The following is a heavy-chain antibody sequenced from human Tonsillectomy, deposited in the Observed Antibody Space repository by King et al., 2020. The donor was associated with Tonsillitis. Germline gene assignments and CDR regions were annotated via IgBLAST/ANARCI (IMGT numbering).Heavy chain of an antibody. V-gene: IGHV3-7*01. J-gene: IGHJ4*02. CDR2: IRHDGSDT. D-gene: IGHD5-24*01. CDR1: GFIFSNYY. Sequence: VQLVESGGGLVQPGGSLRLSCAASGFIFSNYYMSWVRQAPGKGLEWVANIRHDGSDTGYVDSVKDRFTISRDNAKNSVYLQMNSLRAEDTAVYYCATGSSGRDAYPDYWGQGTLVTVSS. CDR3: ATGSSGRDAYPDY.